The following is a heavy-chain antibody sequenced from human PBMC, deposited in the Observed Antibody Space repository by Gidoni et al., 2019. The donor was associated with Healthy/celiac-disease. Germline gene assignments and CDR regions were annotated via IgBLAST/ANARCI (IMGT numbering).Heavy chain of an antibody. CDR2: ISAYNGNT. CDR1: GYTFTSYG. D-gene: IGHD3-22*01. V-gene: IGHV1-18*01. Sequence: QVQLVHSGAEVKKPGSSVKFSCKASGYTFTSYGISWVRQAHGQGLEWMGWISAYNGNTNYAKKLEGRVTMTTDTSTSTAYMELRSLRSDDTAVYYCAREYYDSSGYYLYYYYGMDVWGQGTTVTVSS. CDR3: AREYYDSSGYYLYYYYGMDV. J-gene: IGHJ6*02.